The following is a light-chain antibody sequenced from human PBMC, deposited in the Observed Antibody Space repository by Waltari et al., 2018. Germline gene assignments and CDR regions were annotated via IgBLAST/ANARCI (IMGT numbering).Light chain of an antibody. CDR3: HQSSSLPWT. CDR2: YAS. J-gene: IGKJ1*01. Sequence: DIVLTQSLAFQSVTPKAKVTTTCRASQSIGSSLHWYQQKPDQSPKLLIKYASQSFSGVPSRFSGSGSGTDFTLTINSLEAEDAATYYCHQSSSLPWTFGQGTKVEIK. V-gene: IGKV6-21*01. CDR1: QSIGSS.